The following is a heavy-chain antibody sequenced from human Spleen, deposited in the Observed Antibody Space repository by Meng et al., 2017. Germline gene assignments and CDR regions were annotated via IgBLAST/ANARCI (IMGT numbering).Heavy chain of an antibody. J-gene: IGHJ4*02. Sequence: GGSLRLSCAASGFTFRSYAMHWVRQAPGKGLEWVAVISNEGSNKYYADSVKGRFTISRDNSKNTLYLQMNSLRAEETAVYYCARDYDSPDWKEYYDSSGYFDYWGQGTLVTVSS. D-gene: IGHD3-22*01. CDR3: ARDYDSPDWKEYYDSSGYFDY. V-gene: IGHV3-30*04. CDR2: ISNEGSNK. CDR1: GFTFRSYA.